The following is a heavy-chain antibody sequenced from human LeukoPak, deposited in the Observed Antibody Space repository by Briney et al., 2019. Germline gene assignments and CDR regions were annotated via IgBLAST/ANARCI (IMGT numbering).Heavy chain of an antibody. D-gene: IGHD3-3*01. CDR1: GFTFSSYS. J-gene: IGHJ5*02. Sequence: GGSLRLSCAASGFTFSSYSMNCVRQAPGKGLEWVSSISSSSYIYYADSVKGRFTISRDNAKNSLYLQMNSLRAEDTAVYYCARSPGTILRFLEWYQTGFDPWGQGTLVTVSS. CDR2: ISSSSYI. CDR3: ARSPGTILRFLEWYQTGFDP. V-gene: IGHV3-21*01.